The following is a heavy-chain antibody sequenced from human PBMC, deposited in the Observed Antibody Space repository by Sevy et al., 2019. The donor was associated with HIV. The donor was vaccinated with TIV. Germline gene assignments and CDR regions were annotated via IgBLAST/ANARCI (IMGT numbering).Heavy chain of an antibody. D-gene: IGHD6-19*01. Sequence: GGSLRLSCAASGFTVSTYYMSWVRQAPGKGLEWVSVIYSGGTTFYADSVKVRFTISGDNSKNTLYLQMNSLRVEDTAVYYCARMGSSCWYAGYWGQGTLVTVSS. CDR1: GFTVSTYY. J-gene: IGHJ4*02. CDR2: IYSGGTT. CDR3: ARMGSSCWYAGY. V-gene: IGHV3-66*01.